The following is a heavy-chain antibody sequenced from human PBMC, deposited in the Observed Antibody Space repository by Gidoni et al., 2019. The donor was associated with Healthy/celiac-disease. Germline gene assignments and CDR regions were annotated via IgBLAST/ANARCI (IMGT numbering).Heavy chain of an antibody. CDR2: IYYSGST. D-gene: IGHD3-9*01. CDR1: GGSTSSSSYY. J-gene: IGHJ4*02. Sequence: QLQLQESGPGLVKPSETLSLTCTGSGGSTSSSSYYWGWIRQPPGKGLEWIGSIYYSGSTYYNPSLKSRVTISVDTSKNQFSLKLSSVTAADTAVYYCATPYGRLGYFDYWGQGTLVTVSS. V-gene: IGHV4-39*01. CDR3: ATPYGRLGYFDY.